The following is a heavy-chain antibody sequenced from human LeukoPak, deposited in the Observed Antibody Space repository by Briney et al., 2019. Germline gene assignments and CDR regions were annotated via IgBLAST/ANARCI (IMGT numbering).Heavy chain of an antibody. V-gene: IGHV3-30*02. J-gene: IGHJ4*02. CDR1: GFTFSSYG. CDR2: IRYDGSNK. CDR3: AKLSRPDSSGYSTDY. D-gene: IGHD3-22*01. Sequence: GGSLRLSCAASGFTFSSYGMHWVRQAPGKGLEWVAFIRYDGSNKYYADSVKGRFTISRDNSKDTLYLQMNSLRAEDTAVYYCAKLSRPDSSGYSTDYWGQGTLVTVSS.